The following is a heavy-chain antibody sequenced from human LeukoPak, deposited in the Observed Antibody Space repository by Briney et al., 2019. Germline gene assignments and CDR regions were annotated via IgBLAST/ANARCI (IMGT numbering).Heavy chain of an antibody. Sequence: SETLSLTCTVSGGSINSSSSYYWGWIRQPPGKGLEWIGSIYYSGSTYYNPSLKSRVTISVDTSKNQFSLKLSSVTAADTAVYYCARDGSSSWLPDKNWFDPWGQGTLVTVSS. CDR2: IYYSGST. D-gene: IGHD6-13*01. V-gene: IGHV4-39*07. J-gene: IGHJ5*02. CDR1: GGSINSSSSYY. CDR3: ARDGSSSWLPDKNWFDP.